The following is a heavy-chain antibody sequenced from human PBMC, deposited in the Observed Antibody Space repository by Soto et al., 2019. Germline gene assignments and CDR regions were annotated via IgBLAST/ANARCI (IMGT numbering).Heavy chain of an antibody. CDR2: ISNGGGER. J-gene: IGHJ6*02. CDR1: GFTFSSYA. Sequence: GGSLRLSCAASGFTFSSYAIHWVRQAPGKGLEWAAVISNGGGERYYADSVKGRFTVSRDNSKNTLFLQMSSLRGEDTAVYYCARDRLFESNTYYFNYGMDIWGQGTTVTVSS. V-gene: IGHV3-30-3*01. D-gene: IGHD3-9*01. CDR3: ARDRLFESNTYYFNYGMDI.